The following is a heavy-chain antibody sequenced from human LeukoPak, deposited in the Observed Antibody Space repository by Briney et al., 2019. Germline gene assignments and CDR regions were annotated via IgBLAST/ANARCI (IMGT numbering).Heavy chain of an antibody. Sequence: GRSLRLSCAASGFTFSCYGMHWVRQAPGKGLEWVAVIWYVGSNKYYADSVKGRFTISRDNSKNTLYLQMNSLRAEDTAVYYCARDGSSGCLDYWGQGTLVTVSS. D-gene: IGHD6-19*01. CDR2: IWYVGSNK. CDR3: ARDGSSGCLDY. CDR1: GFTFSCYG. J-gene: IGHJ4*02. V-gene: IGHV3-33*01.